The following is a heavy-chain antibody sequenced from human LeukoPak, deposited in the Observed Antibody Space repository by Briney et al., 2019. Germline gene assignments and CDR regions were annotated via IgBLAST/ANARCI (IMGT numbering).Heavy chain of an antibody. CDR2: MNPNSGNT. J-gene: IGHJ4*02. CDR1: GYTFTGYY. CDR3: ARGPSPWGD. Sequence: ASVKVSCKASGYTFTGYYMHWVRQAPGQGLEWMGWMNPNSGNTGYAQKFQGRVTITRNTSISTAYMELSSLRSEDTAVYYCARGPSPWGDWGQGTLVTVSS. D-gene: IGHD3-16*01. V-gene: IGHV1-8*03.